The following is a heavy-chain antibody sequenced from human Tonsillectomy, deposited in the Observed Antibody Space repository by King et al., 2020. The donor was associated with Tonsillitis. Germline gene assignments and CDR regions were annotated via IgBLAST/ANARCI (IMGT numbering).Heavy chain of an antibody. CDR2: ISYDGSNK. J-gene: IGHJ4*02. V-gene: IGHV3-30*18. Sequence: VQLVESGGGVVQPGRSLRLSCAASGFTFSSYDMHWVRQAPGKGLEWVAVISYDGSNKYYADSVKGRFTISRDNSKNTLYLQMNSLRAEDTAVYYCEKGRDSDTYYYESSGYASWGQGTLGTVSS. CDR1: GFTFSSYD. CDR3: EKGRDSDTYYYESSGYAS. D-gene: IGHD3-22*01.